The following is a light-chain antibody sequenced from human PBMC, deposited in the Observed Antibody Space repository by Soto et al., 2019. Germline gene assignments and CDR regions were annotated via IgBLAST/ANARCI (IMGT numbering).Light chain of an antibody. CDR1: QSVSSSY. CDR3: QQYGNSPQT. V-gene: IGKV3-20*01. CDR2: GAS. Sequence: ETVLTQSPDTLSLSPGERGTLSCRASQSVSSSYLAWYQQKPGQAPRLLIYGASTRATGIPDRFSGSGSGTDFTLTISRLEPEDFAVYYCQQYGNSPQTFGQGTKLEIK. J-gene: IGKJ2*01.